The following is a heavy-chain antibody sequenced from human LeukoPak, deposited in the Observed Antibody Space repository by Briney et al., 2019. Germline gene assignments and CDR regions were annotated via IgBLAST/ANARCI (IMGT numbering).Heavy chain of an antibody. J-gene: IGHJ4*02. D-gene: IGHD6-13*01. V-gene: IGHV1-8*01. Sequence: ASVKVSCKTSGYTFTSYDINWVRQAPGQGLEWMGWMNPNSGNTGYAQKFQGRVTMTRNTSISTAYMELSSLRSEDTAVYYCARGLSRLAAAANWGQGTLVTVSS. CDR3: ARGLSRLAAAAN. CDR1: GYTFTSYD. CDR2: MNPNSGNT.